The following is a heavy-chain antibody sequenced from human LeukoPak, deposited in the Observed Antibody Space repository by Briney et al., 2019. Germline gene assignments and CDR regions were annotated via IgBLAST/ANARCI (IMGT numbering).Heavy chain of an antibody. CDR2: ISVYNGNT. CDR1: GYTFTSYG. D-gene: IGHD6-19*01. CDR3: ARDSRIVVARGWFDP. Sequence: ASVKVSCKSSGYTFTSYGISWVRQAPGQGLEWMGWISVYNGNTNYAQKLQGRVTMTTDTSTSTAYMELRSLRSDDTAVYYCARDSRIVVARGWFDPWGQGTLVTVSS. J-gene: IGHJ5*02. V-gene: IGHV1-18*01.